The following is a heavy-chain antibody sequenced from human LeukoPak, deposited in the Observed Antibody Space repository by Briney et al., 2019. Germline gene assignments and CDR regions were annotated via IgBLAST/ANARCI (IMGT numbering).Heavy chain of an antibody. CDR2: IYTSGST. CDR3: ARDQQLRYFDWLSTDYYYYGMDV. V-gene: IGHV4-4*07. Sequence: SETLPLTCTVSGGSISSYYWSWIRHPAGKGLEWIGRIYTSGSTNYNPSLKSRAKLSVDTSKNQFSLKLSSVTAADTAVYYCARDQQLRYFDWLSTDYYYYGMDVWGQGTTVTVSS. CDR1: GGSISSYY. D-gene: IGHD3-9*01. J-gene: IGHJ6*02.